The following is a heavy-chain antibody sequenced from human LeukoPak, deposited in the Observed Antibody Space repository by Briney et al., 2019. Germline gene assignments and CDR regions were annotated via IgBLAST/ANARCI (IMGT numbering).Heavy chain of an antibody. CDR1: GGSISSGGYY. J-gene: IGHJ4*02. D-gene: IGHD4-23*01. V-gene: IGHV4-61*08. CDR3: AREDYGGNSPYFDY. Sequence: SETLSLTCTVSGGSISSGGYYWSWIRQPPGKGLEWIGYIYYSGSTNYNPSLKSRVTISVDTSKNQFSLKLSSVTAADTAVYYCAREDYGGNSPYFDYWGQGTLVTVSS. CDR2: IYYSGST.